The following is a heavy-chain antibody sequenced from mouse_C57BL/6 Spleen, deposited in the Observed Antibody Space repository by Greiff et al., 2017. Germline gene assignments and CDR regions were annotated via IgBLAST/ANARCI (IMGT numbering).Heavy chain of an antibody. Sequence: QVQLQQPGAELVMPGASVKLSCKASGYTFTSYWMHWVKQRPGQGLEWIGEIDPSDSYTNYNQKFKGKSTLTVDKSSSTAYMQLSSLTSEDSAVYYCARRLGLYYFDDWGQGTTLTVSS. CDR3: ARRLGLYYFDD. CDR2: IDPSDSYT. D-gene: IGHD4-1*01. V-gene: IGHV1-69*01. J-gene: IGHJ2*01. CDR1: GYTFTSYW.